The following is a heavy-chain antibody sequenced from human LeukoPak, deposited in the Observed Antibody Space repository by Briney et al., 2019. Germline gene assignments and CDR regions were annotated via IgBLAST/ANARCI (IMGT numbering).Heavy chain of an antibody. CDR3: ARDQGSAPGYYGMDV. V-gene: IGHV3-30-3*01. J-gene: IGHJ6*02. CDR1: GFTFSSYA. D-gene: IGHD3-10*01. Sequence: GGSLRLSCAASGFTFSSYAMHWVRQAPGKGLEWVAVISYDGSNKYYADSVEGRFTISRDNSKNTLYLQMNSLRAEDTAVYYCARDQGSAPGYYGMDVWGQGTTVTVSS. CDR2: ISYDGSNK.